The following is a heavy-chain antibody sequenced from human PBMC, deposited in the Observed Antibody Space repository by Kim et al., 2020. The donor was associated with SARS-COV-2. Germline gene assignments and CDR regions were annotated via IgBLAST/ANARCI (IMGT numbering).Heavy chain of an antibody. Sequence: GGSLRLSCAASGFTFSDYYMSWIRQAPGKGLEWVSYISSSSSYTNYADSVKGRFTISRDNAKNSMYLQMNSLRAEDTAVYYCARVGYDYVWGSYRDYYYYIGMDVWGHGTKVTVSS. CDR3: ARVGYDYVWGSYRDYYYYIGMDV. J-gene: IGHJ6*02. CDR2: ISSSSSYT. V-gene: IGHV3-11*05. CDR1: GFTFSDYY. D-gene: IGHD3-16*02.